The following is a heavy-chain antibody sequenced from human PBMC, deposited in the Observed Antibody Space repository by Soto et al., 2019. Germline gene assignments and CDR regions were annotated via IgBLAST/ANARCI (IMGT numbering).Heavy chain of an antibody. D-gene: IGHD6-13*01. CDR2: ISSSSSYI. Sequence: PGGSLRLSCAASGFTFSSYSMNWVRQAPGKGLEWVSSISSSSSYIYYADSVKGRFTISRDNAKNSLYLQMNSLRAEDTAVYYCATSTSSSWAEPVDYWGQGTLVTVSS. J-gene: IGHJ4*02. CDR1: GFTFSSYS. CDR3: ATSTSSSWAEPVDY. V-gene: IGHV3-21*01.